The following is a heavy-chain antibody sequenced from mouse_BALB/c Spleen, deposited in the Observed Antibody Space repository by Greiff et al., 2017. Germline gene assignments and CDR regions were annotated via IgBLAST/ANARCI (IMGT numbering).Heavy chain of an antibody. V-gene: IGHV2-6-5*01. Sequence: VKLQESGPGLVAPSQSLSITCTVSGFSLTDYGVSWIRQPPGKGLEWLGVIWGGGSTYYNSALKSRLSISKDNSKSQVFLKMNSLQTDDTAMYYCAKHPYYGNSYYFDYWGQGTTLTVSS. CDR3: AKHPYYGNSYYFDY. D-gene: IGHD2-10*01. CDR1: GFSLTDYG. J-gene: IGHJ2*01. CDR2: IWGGGST.